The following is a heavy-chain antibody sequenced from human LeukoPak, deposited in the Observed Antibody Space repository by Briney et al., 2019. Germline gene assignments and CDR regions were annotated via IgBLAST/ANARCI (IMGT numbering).Heavy chain of an antibody. V-gene: IGHV4-34*01. CDR1: GGSFSGYY. D-gene: IGHD3-10*01. J-gene: IGHJ6*02. Sequence: SETLSPTCAVYGGSFSGYYWSWIRQPPGKGLEWIGEINHSGSTNYNPSLKSRVTISVDTSKNQFSLKLSSVTAADTAVYYCARTYGSGSYPYYYYGMGVWGQGTTVTVSS. CDR3: ARTYGSGSYPYYYYGMGV. CDR2: INHSGST.